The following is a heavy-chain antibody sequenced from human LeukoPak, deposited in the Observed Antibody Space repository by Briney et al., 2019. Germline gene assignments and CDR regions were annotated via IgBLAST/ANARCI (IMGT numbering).Heavy chain of an antibody. J-gene: IGHJ6*04. CDR2: ISYDGSNT. V-gene: IGHV3-30*04. CDR3: ARAERGGYSGYDYGMDL. CDR1: GFTFSSYA. Sequence: GGSLRLSCAASGFTFSSYAMHWVRQAPGRGLEWVAVISYDGSNTYYADSVKGRFTISRDNSKNTLYLQMNSLRAEDTAVYYCARAERGGYSGYDYGMDLWGKGTSVTVSS. D-gene: IGHD5-12*01.